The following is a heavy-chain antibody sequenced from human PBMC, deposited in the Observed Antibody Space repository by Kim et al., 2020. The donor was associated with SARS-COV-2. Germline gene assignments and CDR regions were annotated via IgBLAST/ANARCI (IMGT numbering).Heavy chain of an antibody. CDR1: GGSISSGDYY. J-gene: IGHJ3*02. V-gene: IGHV4-30-4*01. Sequence: SETLSLTCTVSGGSISSGDYYWSWIRQPPGKGLEWIGYIYYSGSTYYNPSLKSRVTISVDTSKNQFSLKLSSVTAADTAVYYCARGVGANDAFDIWGQGTMVTVSS. D-gene: IGHD1-26*01. CDR2: IYYSGST. CDR3: ARGVGANDAFDI.